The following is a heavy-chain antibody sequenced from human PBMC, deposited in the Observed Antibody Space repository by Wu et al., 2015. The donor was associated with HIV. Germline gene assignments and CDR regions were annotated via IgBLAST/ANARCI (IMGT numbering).Heavy chain of an antibody. Sequence: QVQLVQSGAEVKKPGSSVKVSCKASGATFATLSISWVRQAPGQGLEWMGGIIPTFGTANYAQKFQDRVTIITDESTNTTYMELSSLTSEDTAVYYCARDPTTYYFDSWGQGTLVTVSS. V-gene: IGHV1-69*05. CDR1: GATFATLS. CDR2: IIPTFGTA. CDR3: ARDPTTYYFDS. J-gene: IGHJ4*02. D-gene: IGHD2/OR15-2a*01.